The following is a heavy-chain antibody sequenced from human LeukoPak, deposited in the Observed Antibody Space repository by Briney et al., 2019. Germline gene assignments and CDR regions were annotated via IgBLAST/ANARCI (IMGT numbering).Heavy chain of an antibody. Sequence: GGSLRLSCAASGFTFSSYWMSWVRQAPGKGLEWVSAISGSGGSTYYADSVKGRFTISRDNSKNTLYLQMNSLRVEDTAVYYCAEGKRGYSYGATVDYWGQGTLVTVSS. D-gene: IGHD5-18*01. V-gene: IGHV3-23*01. CDR1: GFTFSSYW. CDR3: AEGKRGYSYGATVDY. J-gene: IGHJ4*02. CDR2: ISGSGGST.